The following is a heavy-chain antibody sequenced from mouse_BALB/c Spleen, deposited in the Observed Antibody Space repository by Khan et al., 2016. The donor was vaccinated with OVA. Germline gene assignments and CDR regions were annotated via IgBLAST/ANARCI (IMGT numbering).Heavy chain of an antibody. CDR3: ANHGSSSAWVTY. CDR2: INPSTGYT. V-gene: IGHV1-7*01. Sequence: QVQLKQSGAELAKPGASVKMSCKASGYTFTSYWMHWVKQRPGQGLEWIGYINPSTGYTEYNQRFEDKATLTADKSSSTAYMQLSSLTSEESAVYYCANHGSSSAWVTYWGQGTLVTVSA. CDR1: GYTFTSYW. J-gene: IGHJ3*01. D-gene: IGHD1-1*01.